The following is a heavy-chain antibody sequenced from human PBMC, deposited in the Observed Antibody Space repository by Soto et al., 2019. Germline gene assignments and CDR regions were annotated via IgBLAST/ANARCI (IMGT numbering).Heavy chain of an antibody. CDR3: ARERATGDSYFEF. D-gene: IGHD4-17*01. V-gene: IGHV5-51*01. Sequence: LNISCKASGYNFATYWIGWVRQMPGKGLEWMAIIYPSDSDTRYSPSFPGQVTISADKSISTAYLQWSSLKASDTAMYYCARERATGDSYFEFWGQGTLVTVSS. CDR2: IYPSDSDT. J-gene: IGHJ4*02. CDR1: GYNFATYW.